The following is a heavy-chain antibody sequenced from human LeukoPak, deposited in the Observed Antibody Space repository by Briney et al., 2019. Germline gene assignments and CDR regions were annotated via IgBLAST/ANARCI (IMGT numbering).Heavy chain of an antibody. D-gene: IGHD4-17*01. J-gene: IGHJ4*02. V-gene: IGHV4-59*01. CDR2: IYYSGST. CDR3: ARVTPYGDYVGY. CDR1: GGSISSYY. Sequence: SETLSLTCTVSGGSISSYYWSWIRQPPGKGLEWIGYIYYSGSTNYNPSLKSRVTISVDTSKNQFSLKLSSVTAADTAVYYCARVTPYGDYVGYWGQGTLVTVSS.